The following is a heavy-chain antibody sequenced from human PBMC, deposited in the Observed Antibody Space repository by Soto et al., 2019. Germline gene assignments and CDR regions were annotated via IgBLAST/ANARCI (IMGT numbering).Heavy chain of an antibody. CDR3: TTVTTVDYYFDY. CDR2: IRKKTNSYTT. V-gene: IGHV3-72*01. J-gene: IGHJ4*02. Sequence: EVQLLESGGDLVQPGGSLRLSCAASGLTFSDRYMDWVRQAPGKGLEWVGRIRKKTNSYTTEYAASVKGRFIISRDDSTNSLYLQMSSLKTEDTAVYYCTTVTTVDYYFDYWGQGTLVTVSS. CDR1: GLTFSDRY. D-gene: IGHD4-17*01.